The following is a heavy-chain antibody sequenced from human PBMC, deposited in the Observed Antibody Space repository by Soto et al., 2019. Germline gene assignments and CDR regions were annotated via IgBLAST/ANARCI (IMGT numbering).Heavy chain of an antibody. V-gene: IGHV6-1*01. CDR1: GDSVSSNIAA. D-gene: IGHD3-10*02. CDR2: TYYRSKWYT. J-gene: IGHJ4*02. CDR3: ARNVGGPRDS. Sequence: PSQTLSLTCAVSGDSVSSNIAAWDWIRQSPSRGLEWLGRTYYRSKWYTNYAVSVRSRITINPDTSENQFTPQLISVTPEDTAIYYCARNVGGPRDSWGQGTLVTVSS.